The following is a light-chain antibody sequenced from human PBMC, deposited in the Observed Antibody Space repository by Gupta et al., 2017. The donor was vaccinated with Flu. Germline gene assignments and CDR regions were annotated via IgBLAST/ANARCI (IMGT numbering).Light chain of an antibody. CDR2: RNN. Sequence: SVTISCSGSNSNIGSHYIHWYQQLPGTAPKLLIYRNNQRPSGVPARFSGSKSGTSASLAISGLRSEDEADYYCVTGDDSRSVYVFGTGTKVTVL. J-gene: IGLJ1*01. CDR3: VTGDDSRSVYV. V-gene: IGLV1-47*01. CDR1: NSNIGSHY.